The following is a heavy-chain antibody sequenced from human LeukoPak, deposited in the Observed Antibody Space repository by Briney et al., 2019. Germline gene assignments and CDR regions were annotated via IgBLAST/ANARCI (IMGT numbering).Heavy chain of an antibody. CDR1: GFTFSSYA. CDR3: AKDRHFWSGEPGSY. Sequence: GGSLRLSCAASGFTFSSYAMSWVRQAPGKGLEWVSAISGSGGSTYYADSVKGRFTISRDNSKNTLYLQMSSLRAEDTAVYYCAKDRHFWSGEPGSYWGQGTLVTVSS. J-gene: IGHJ4*02. V-gene: IGHV3-23*01. D-gene: IGHD3-3*02. CDR2: ISGSGGST.